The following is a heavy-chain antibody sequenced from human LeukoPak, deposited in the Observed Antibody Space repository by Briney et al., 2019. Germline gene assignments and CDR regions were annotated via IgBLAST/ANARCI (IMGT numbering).Heavy chain of an antibody. CDR3: ATEIVGYGDVHYFDS. CDR2: FNPEDVET. V-gene: IGHV1-24*01. Sequence: ASVKVSCKVSGYTLTEISMHWVRQAPGQGHEWMGGFNPEDVETIYARSFQGRLTVTEDTSTDTAYMELSSLRAEDTAMYYCATEIVGYGDVHYFDSWGQGTLVTVSS. J-gene: IGHJ4*02. D-gene: IGHD4-17*01. CDR1: GYTLTEIS.